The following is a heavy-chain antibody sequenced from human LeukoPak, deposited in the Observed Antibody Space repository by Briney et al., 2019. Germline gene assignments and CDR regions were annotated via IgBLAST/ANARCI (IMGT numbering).Heavy chain of an antibody. CDR1: GGSFSGYY. CDR2: INHSGST. CDR3: ARLTYYYGSGSGFTYYYYYYMDV. D-gene: IGHD3-10*01. V-gene: IGHV4-34*01. Sequence: SETLSLTCAVYGGSFSGYYWSWIRQPPGKGLEWIGEINHSGSTNYNPSLKSRVTISVDTSKNQFSLKLSSVTAADTAVYYCARLTYYYGSGSGFTYYYYYYMDVWGKGTTVTISS. J-gene: IGHJ6*03.